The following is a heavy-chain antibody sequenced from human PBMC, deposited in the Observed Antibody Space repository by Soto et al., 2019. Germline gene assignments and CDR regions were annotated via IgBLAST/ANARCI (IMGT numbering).Heavy chain of an antibody. D-gene: IGHD1-26*01. J-gene: IGHJ4*02. CDR2: ISDNGKT. Sequence: QVQLQESGPRVVKPSETLSLNCTVTGGSIRGYYWTWIRQSPGRGLEWPGFISDNGKTDYDASLKGRLAISLDTSKSQFSRRLASVTAADTALYYGARGRAIYGEWDYYDRWGQGVLVTVSS. V-gene: IGHV4-59*01. CDR1: GGSIRGYY. CDR3: ARGRAIYGEWDYYDR.